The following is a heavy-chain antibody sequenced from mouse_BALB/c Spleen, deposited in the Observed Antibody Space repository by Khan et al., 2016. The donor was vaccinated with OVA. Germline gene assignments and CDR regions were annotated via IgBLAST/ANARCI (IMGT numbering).Heavy chain of an antibody. V-gene: IGHV14-3*02. CDR2: TDPANGDT. CDR3: ATLYGSPFTY. J-gene: IGHJ3*01. D-gene: IGHD2-1*01. Sequence: VQLQQSGAELVKPGASVRLSCTASGFNIIDTYIHWVKERPEQGPEWIGRTDPANGDTKYDPKFQGKATITADTSSNTAYLHLSSLTSEDTAVYYCATLYGSPFTYWGQGTLVTVSA. CDR1: GFNIIDTY.